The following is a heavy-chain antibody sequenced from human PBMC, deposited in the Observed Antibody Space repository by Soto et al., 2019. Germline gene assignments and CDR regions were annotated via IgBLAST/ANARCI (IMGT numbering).Heavy chain of an antibody. V-gene: IGHV1-69*01. CDR1: GGTFSSYA. CDR2: IMPIFGTA. Sequence: QVQLVQSGAEVKKPGSSVKVSCKASGGTFSSYAISWVRQAPGQGLEWMGGIMPIFGTANYAQKFQGRVTITADESTSTAYMELSSLRSEDTAVYYGARVSARRYSSSWGYFDYWGQGTLVTVSS. CDR3: ARVSARRYSSSWGYFDY. D-gene: IGHD6-13*01. J-gene: IGHJ4*02.